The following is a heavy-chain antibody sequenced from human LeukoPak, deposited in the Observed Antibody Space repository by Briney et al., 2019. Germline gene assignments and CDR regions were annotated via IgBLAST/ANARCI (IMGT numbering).Heavy chain of an antibody. CDR2: TYYRSKWYN. J-gene: IGHJ2*01. CDR3: ARARRHTEYWYFDL. V-gene: IGHV6-1*01. CDR1: GDSVSSNSAT. Sequence: SQTLSLTCAISGDSVSSNSATWNWIRQSPSRGLEWLGRTYYRSKWYNDYAVSVKSRITIIPDTSKNQFSLQLNSVPPEDTAAYYCARARRHTEYWYFDLWGRGTLVTVSS. D-gene: IGHD3-16*02.